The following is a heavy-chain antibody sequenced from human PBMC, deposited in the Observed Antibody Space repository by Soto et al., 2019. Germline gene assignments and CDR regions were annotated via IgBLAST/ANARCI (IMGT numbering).Heavy chain of an antibody. Sequence: GGSLRLSCAASGFTFSSYAMHWVRQAPGKGLEWVAVISYDGSNKYYADSVKGRFTISRDNSKNTLYLQMNSLRAEDTAVYYCVRDRGGVYCSSTSCYGYYYYYGMDVWGQGTTVTVSS. D-gene: IGHD2-2*01. CDR1: GFTFSSYA. V-gene: IGHV3-30-3*01. CDR3: VRDRGGVYCSSTSCYGYYYYYGMDV. CDR2: ISYDGSNK. J-gene: IGHJ6*02.